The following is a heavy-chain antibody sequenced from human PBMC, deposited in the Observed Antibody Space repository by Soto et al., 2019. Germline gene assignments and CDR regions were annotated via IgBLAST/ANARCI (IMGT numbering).Heavy chain of an antibody. Sequence: LRLSCAASGFTFSNYAMHWVRQAPGKGLEWVAVISYDGSDKYNANSVKGRFTISRDNSKNTLYLQMNSLRAEDTAVYYCARDTGPNGYNYYYFGMDVWGQGTTVTVSS. V-gene: IGHV3-30-3*01. CDR1: GFTFSNYA. CDR3: ARDTGPNGYNYYYFGMDV. D-gene: IGHD5-18*01. CDR2: ISYDGSDK. J-gene: IGHJ6*02.